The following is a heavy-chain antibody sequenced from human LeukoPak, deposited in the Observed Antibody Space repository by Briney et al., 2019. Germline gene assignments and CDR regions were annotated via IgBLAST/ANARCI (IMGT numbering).Heavy chain of an antibody. D-gene: IGHD3-3*01. CDR2: IYTGDSDT. V-gene: IGHV5-51*01. J-gene: IGHJ3*02. CDR3: ASHGGTRFWSDQHAFDI. CDR1: GFSFTSNW. Sequence: GESLKISCKGSGFSFTSNWIGWVRQMPGKGLEWMGIIYTGDSDTRYSPSFQGQVTISADKSISTAYLQWSSLKASDTAMYYCASHGGTRFWSDQHAFDIWGQGTMVTVSS.